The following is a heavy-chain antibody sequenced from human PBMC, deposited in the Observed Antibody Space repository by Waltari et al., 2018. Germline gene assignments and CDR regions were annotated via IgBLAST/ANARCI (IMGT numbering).Heavy chain of an antibody. J-gene: IGHJ4*02. Sequence: QLLESGGGWRQAGGSLRLSCAASGFTFSNYAMSWVRQAPGKGPEGVSGITSGGGDTYYTDSVRGLFTISRDNSKNTVYLQMNSLRHEDTAVYYCAKEIYRIGRPCFDYWGQGVRVTVSS. CDR2: ITSGGGDT. CDR3: AKEIYRIGRPCFDY. D-gene: IGHD6-19*01. V-gene: IGHV3-23*01. CDR1: GFTFSNYA.